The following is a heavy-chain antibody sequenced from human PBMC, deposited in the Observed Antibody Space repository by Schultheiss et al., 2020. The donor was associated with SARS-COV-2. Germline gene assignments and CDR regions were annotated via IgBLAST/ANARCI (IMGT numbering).Heavy chain of an antibody. D-gene: IGHD3-3*01. CDR3: ARVHDFWSGYLSYYYYGMDV. Sequence: GGSLRLSCAASGFTFSSYAMSWVRQAPGKGLEWVANIKQDGSEKYYVDSVKGRFTISRDNAKNSLYLQMNSLRAEDTAVYYCARVHDFWSGYLSYYYYGMDVWGQGTTVTVSS. CDR1: GFTFSSYA. V-gene: IGHV3-7*01. J-gene: IGHJ6*02. CDR2: IKQDGSEK.